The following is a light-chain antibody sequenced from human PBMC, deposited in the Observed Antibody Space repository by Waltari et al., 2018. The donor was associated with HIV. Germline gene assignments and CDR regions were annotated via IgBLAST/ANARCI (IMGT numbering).Light chain of an antibody. CDR1: QGISSW. J-gene: IGKJ2*01. CDR2: AAS. CDR3: QRANRLPRT. Sequence: DIQMTKSPSSVSASVGDTVTITFRASQGISSWLAWYQQKPGKAPNLLIYAASTLQGVVPSRFSGSGSGTNFTLTINTLQPEDFATYYCQRANRLPRTFGQGTKLEIK. V-gene: IGKV1-12*01.